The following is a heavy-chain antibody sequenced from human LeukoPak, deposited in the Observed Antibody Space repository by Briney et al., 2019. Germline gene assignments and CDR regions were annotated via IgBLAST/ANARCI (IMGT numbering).Heavy chain of an antibody. Sequence: SETLSLTCTVSGGSISSYYWSWIRQSPEKGLEWIGCIYYNGSTNYNPSLKSRVTISVDTSKNQFSLKLSSVTAADTAVYYCATALWYHYTSGYSYYFDYWGQGTLVTVSS. D-gene: IGHD3-22*01. V-gene: IGHV4-59*01. CDR1: GGSISSYY. CDR3: ATALWYHYTSGYSYYFDY. CDR2: IYYNGST. J-gene: IGHJ4*02.